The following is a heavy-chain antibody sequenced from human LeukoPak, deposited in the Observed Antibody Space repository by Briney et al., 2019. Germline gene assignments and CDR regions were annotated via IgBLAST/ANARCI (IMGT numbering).Heavy chain of an antibody. CDR1: GGTFSSYA. J-gene: IGHJ6*02. D-gene: IGHD2-2*01. CDR3: ARDSVPAAIPLDYYYGMDV. CDR2: IIPILGIA. V-gene: IGHV1-69*04. Sequence: ASVKVSCKASGGTFSSYAISWVRQAPGQGLEWMGRIIPILGIANYAQKFQGRVTITADKSTSTAYMELSSLRSEDTAVYYCARDSVPAAIPLDYYYGMDVWGQGTTVTVSS.